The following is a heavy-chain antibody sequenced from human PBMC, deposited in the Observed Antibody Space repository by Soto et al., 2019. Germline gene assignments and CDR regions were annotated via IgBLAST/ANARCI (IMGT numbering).Heavy chain of an antibody. V-gene: IGHV3-23*01. Sequence: GGSLRLSCAASGFSFSSYAMSWVRQVPGKGLEWVSCISGSGGRTDYADSVKGRFTISRDNSKNTLYLRMNSLRAEDTAVYYCARDRANYYYSGGTYDALDIWGLGTMVTVSS. CDR3: ARDRANYYYSGGTYDALDI. CDR1: GFSFSSYA. CDR2: ISGSGGRT. D-gene: IGHD3-22*01. J-gene: IGHJ3*02.